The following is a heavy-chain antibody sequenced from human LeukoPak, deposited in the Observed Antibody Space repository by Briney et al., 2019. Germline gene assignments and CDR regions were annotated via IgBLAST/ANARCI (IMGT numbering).Heavy chain of an antibody. J-gene: IGHJ4*02. CDR1: GGSFSGYY. CDR3: ARAGINTSYPKARPAARPLDY. D-gene: IGHD6-6*01. CDR2: INHSGST. Sequence: SETLSLTCAVYGGSFSGYYWSWIRQPPGKGLEWIGEINHSGSTNYNPSLKSRVTISVDTSKNQFSLKLSSVTAADTAVYYCARAGINTSYPKARPAARPLDYWGQGTLVTVSS. V-gene: IGHV4-34*01.